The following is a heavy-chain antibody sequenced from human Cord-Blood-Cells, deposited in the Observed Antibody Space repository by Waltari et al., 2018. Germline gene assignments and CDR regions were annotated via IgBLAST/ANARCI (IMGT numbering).Heavy chain of an antibody. V-gene: IGHV1-24*01. J-gene: IGHJ5*02. CDR1: GSTLTALS. CDR2: FDPEDGET. CDR3: ATVDYGDNWFDP. Sequence: QVQLVQSGAEVKKPGASVKVSCKVSGSTLTALSMHRVRQAPGKGLEWMGGFDPEDGETIYAQKFQGRVTMTEDTSTDTAYMELSSLRSEDTAVYYCATVDYGDNWFDPWGQGTLVTVSS. D-gene: IGHD4-17*01.